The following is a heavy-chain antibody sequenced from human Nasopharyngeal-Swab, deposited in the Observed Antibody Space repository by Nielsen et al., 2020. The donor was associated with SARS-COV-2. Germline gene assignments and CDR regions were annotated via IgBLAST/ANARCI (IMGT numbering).Heavy chain of an antibody. J-gene: IGHJ6*02. CDR1: GFTFSSYW. CDR3: ERSRKLMDV. D-gene: IGHD6-13*01. CDR2: INSDGSST. Sequence: GESLKISCAASGFTFSSYWMHWVRQAPGKGLVWVSRINSDGSSTSYADSVKGRFTISRDNAKNTLYLQMNSLRAEDTAVYYCERSRKLMDVWGQGTTVTVSS. V-gene: IGHV3-74*01.